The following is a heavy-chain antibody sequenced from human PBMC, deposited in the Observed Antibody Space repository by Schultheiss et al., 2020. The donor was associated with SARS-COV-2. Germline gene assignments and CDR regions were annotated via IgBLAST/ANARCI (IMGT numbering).Heavy chain of an antibody. CDR3: ARDGFYDYIWGSYREYYYYYYYMDV. V-gene: IGHV3-48*03. D-gene: IGHD3-16*02. J-gene: IGHJ6*03. Sequence: GGSLRLSCAASGFTFRDYEMNWVRQAPGKGLQWISYISSSGNTIYYADSVKGRFTISRDNAKNSLYLQMNSLRAEDTAVYYCARDGFYDYIWGSYREYYYYYYYMDVWGKGTTVTVSS. CDR2: ISSSGNTI. CDR1: GFTFRDYE.